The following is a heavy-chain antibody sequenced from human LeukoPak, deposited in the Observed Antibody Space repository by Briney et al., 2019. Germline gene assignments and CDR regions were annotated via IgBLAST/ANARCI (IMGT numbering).Heavy chain of an antibody. CDR1: GVIISTYA. D-gene: IGHD2-2*02. Sequence: GGSLRLSCTASGVIISTYAIHWVRQAPGRGLEWVAAISYDGSNEFYADSVKGRFAISRDGSKNTAYLQMNSLRAEDSAIYYCARGYCTTTSCYNDYWGQGTLVTVSS. J-gene: IGHJ4*02. CDR3: ARGYCTTTSCYNDY. V-gene: IGHV3-30*09. CDR2: ISYDGSNE.